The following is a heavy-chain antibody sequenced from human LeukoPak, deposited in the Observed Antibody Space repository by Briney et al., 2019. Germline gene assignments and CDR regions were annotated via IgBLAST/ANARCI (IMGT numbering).Heavy chain of an antibody. Sequence: GRSLRLSCAASGFTFSSYAMHWVRQAPGKGLEWVAVISYDGSNKYYADSVKGRFAISRDNSKNTVYLQMNSLRVEDTAVYYCARANTPFADYWGQGTLVTVSS. CDR1: GFTFSSYA. CDR2: ISYDGSNK. CDR3: ARANTPFADY. D-gene: IGHD2-2*02. J-gene: IGHJ4*02. V-gene: IGHV3-30*09.